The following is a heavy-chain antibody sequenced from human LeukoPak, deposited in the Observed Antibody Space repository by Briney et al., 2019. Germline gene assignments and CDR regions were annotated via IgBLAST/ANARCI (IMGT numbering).Heavy chain of an antibody. CDR1: GFTFSNAW. CDR3: TTLMTTVTNGGFAP. J-gene: IGHJ5*02. CDR2: TKSKTDGGTT. V-gene: IGHV3-15*01. Sequence: GGSLRLSCAASGFTFSNAWMSWVRQAPGKGLEWVGLTKSKTDGGTTEYAAPVKGRFTISRDDSKNTLYLQMNSLKTEDTAVYYCTTLMTTVTNGGFAPWGQGTLVTVSS. D-gene: IGHD4-17*01.